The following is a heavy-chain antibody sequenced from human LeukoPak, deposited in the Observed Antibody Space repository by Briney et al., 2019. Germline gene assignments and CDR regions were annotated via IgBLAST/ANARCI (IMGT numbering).Heavy chain of an antibody. CDR1: GGSLSRYY. CDR3: AREAVDDSSRYYDY. V-gene: IGHV4-59*01. Sequence: SETLSLTCTVSGGSLSRYYWSWSRQPPGKGVEWSGYMYYYGSTNYDPSLKSGVTMSVVTSKNQFSLKPSSVTAADTAVYYCAREAVDDSSRYYDYWGQGTLVTVSS. CDR2: MYYYGST. D-gene: IGHD3-22*01. J-gene: IGHJ4*02.